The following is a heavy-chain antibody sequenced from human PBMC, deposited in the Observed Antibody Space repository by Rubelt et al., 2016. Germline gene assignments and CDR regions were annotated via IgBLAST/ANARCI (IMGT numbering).Heavy chain of an antibody. V-gene: IGHV3-21*01. CDR3: AREMQLDSTYYCDY. CDR2: ISSSSSYM. J-gene: IGHJ4*02. D-gene: IGHD6-13*01. Sequence: EVQLLESGGGLVKPGGSLRLSCAASGFTFSSYTMNWVRQAPGRGLEWVSSISSSSSYMYYASLVGGRFTNSRDNAKNSLYLQVNRLRADDTAVYYCAREMQLDSTYYCDYWGQGTLVTVSS. CDR1: GFTFSSYT.